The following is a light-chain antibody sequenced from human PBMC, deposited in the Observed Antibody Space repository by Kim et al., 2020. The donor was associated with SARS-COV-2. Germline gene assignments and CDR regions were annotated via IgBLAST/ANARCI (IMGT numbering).Light chain of an antibody. Sequence: EIVMTQSPATLSVSPGESVTLSCRASQSVSINLAWYQRNPGQAPRLLIYDVSTRATGIPAKFSGSGSGTEFALTISSLQSEDFAVYYCQQDDEWPLTFGGGTKVDIK. CDR2: DVS. V-gene: IGKV3-15*01. CDR1: QSVSIN. J-gene: IGKJ4*01. CDR3: QQDDEWPLT.